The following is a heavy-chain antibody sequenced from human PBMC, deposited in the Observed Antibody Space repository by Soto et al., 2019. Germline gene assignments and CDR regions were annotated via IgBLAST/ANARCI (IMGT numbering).Heavy chain of an antibody. CDR3: TGRDTSASMR. D-gene: IGHD3-22*01. Sequence: EVQLLESGGTLVQPGGSLRLSCAASGLTFSNYAMSWVRQAPGKGLEWVSAISASGGSTYYADSVKGRFTISRDNSNNTLYVQMNSLGADDTAVYYCTGRDTSASMRWGQGTLVTVSS. CDR1: GLTFSNYA. CDR2: ISASGGST. V-gene: IGHV3-23*01. J-gene: IGHJ4*02.